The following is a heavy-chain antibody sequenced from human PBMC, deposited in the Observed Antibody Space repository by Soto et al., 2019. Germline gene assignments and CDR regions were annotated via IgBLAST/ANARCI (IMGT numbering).Heavy chain of an antibody. Sequence: PGASLRLSCSAAGFSFSSYAMSWVRQAPGKGLEWVGAIGGSAGRTYYADSVKGRFTISRDNSKNTLYLQMNSLRAEDTAVYYCAAHRDRSAWLYKWFESWGQGTLVTVS. CDR1: GFSFSSYA. CDR3: AAHRDRSAWLYKWFES. J-gene: IGHJ5*02. CDR2: IGGSAGRT. D-gene: IGHD3-9*01. V-gene: IGHV3-23*01.